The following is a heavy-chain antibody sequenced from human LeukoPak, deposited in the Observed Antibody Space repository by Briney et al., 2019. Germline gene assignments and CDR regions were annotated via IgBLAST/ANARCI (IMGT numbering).Heavy chain of an antibody. Sequence: ASVKVSCKASGYTFTCYYMHCVRQAPVQGLEWMGWINPNSGGTNYAQKFQGRVTMTRDTSISTAYMELSRLRSDDTAVYYCARGSWQLSEEVYWGQGTLVTVSS. D-gene: IGHD6-6*01. J-gene: IGHJ4*02. V-gene: IGHV1-2*02. CDR2: INPNSGGT. CDR1: GYTFTCYY. CDR3: ARGSWQLSEEVY.